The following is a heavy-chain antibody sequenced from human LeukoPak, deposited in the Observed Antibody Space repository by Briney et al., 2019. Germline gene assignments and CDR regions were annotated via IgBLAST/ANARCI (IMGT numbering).Heavy chain of an antibody. Sequence: AGGSLRLSCAASGFTFNTYSMNWVRQAPGKGLEWVSSISSSSSYIYYADSVKGRFTISRDNAKNSLYLQMNSLRAEDTAVYYCARDVGYCSSTSCSPFDYWGQGTLVTVSS. CDR3: ARDVGYCSSTSCSPFDY. CDR2: ISSSSSYI. CDR1: GFTFNTYS. J-gene: IGHJ4*02. D-gene: IGHD2-2*01. V-gene: IGHV3-21*01.